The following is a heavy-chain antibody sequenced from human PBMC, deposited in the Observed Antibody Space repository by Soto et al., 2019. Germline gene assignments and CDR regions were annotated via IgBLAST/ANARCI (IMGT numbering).Heavy chain of an antibody. CDR2: MSSSGSNP. V-gene: IGHV3-23*01. Sequence: EVQVLESGGGVVQPGGSLRLSCAASGFTFSGYAMSWVRQAPGQGLEWVSAMSSSGSNPYYADSVKGRFTISRDNSKNTLYLQMNRLRPEDTGRYYCAQTASITSRDGVDHWGQGALVSLST. J-gene: IGHJ4*02. CDR3: AQTASITSRDGVDH. D-gene: IGHD2-21*02. CDR1: GFTFSGYA.